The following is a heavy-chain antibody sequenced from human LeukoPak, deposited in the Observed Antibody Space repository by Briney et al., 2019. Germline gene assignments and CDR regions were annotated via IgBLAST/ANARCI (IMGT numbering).Heavy chain of an antibody. CDR1: GYTFTAYY. D-gene: IGHD2-15*01. CDR3: ATCSGGSRYSPDH. CDR2: IHPNTAGT. V-gene: IGHV1-2*02. Sequence: ASVKVSCKASGYTFTAYYIHWVRQAPGQGLEWMGWIHPNTAGTNYAQNAQKFQGRITMTRDTSISTAYMGLSRLRSDDTAVYYCATCSGGSRYSPDHWGQGTLVTVSS. J-gene: IGHJ4*02.